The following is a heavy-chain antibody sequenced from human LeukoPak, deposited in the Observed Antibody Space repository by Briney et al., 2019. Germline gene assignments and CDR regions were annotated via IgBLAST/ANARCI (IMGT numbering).Heavy chain of an antibody. CDR3: ARVTNYYGSGRSEFDY. V-gene: IGHV1-2*02. Sequence: ASVKVSCKASGYTFTGYYMHWVRQAPGQGLEWMGWINPNSGGTNYAQKFQGRVTMTRDTSISTAYMELSRLRSDDTAVYYCARVTNYYGSGRSEFDYWGQGTLVTVSS. CDR1: GYTFTGYY. CDR2: INPNSGGT. D-gene: IGHD3-10*01. J-gene: IGHJ4*02.